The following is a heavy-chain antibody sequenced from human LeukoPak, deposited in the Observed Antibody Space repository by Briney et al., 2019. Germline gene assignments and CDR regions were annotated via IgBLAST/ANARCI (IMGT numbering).Heavy chain of an antibody. J-gene: IGHJ4*02. CDR1: RFTFSNYG. D-gene: IGHD3-9*01. Sequence: TGGSLRLSCAASRFTFSNYGMSWVRQAPGKGLEWVSAISSSGGSTYYADSVKGRFTISRDNSKNTLYLQMNSLRAEDTALYYCAKYSPYDILTGSTYYFDYWGQGTLVTVSS. CDR3: AKYSPYDILTGSTYYFDY. CDR2: ISSSGGST. V-gene: IGHV3-23*01.